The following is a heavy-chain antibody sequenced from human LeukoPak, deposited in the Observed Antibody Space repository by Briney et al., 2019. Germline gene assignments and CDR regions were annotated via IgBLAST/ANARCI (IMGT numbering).Heavy chain of an antibody. D-gene: IGHD2-15*01. CDR3: ARRLLGYCSGGSCYSGYFQH. CDR1: GVSISSSNSY. CDR2: IYYTGNT. V-gene: IGHV4-39*01. J-gene: IGHJ1*01. Sequence: SETLSLTCTVSGVSISSSNSYWGRIRQPPGKGLEWIGSIYYTGNTYYNASLKSRVTISIDTSKNQISLRLTSVTATDTAMYYCARRLLGYCSGGSCYSGYFQHWGQGTLVTVSS.